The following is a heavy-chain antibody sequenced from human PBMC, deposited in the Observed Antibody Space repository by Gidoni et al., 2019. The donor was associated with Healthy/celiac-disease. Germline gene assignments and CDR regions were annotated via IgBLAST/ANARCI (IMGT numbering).Heavy chain of an antibody. CDR3: ARGTAHPNYYYDSSGYEIDY. V-gene: IGHV3-21*01. Sequence: EVQLVESGGGLVKPGGSLRLSCAASGFTFSSYSMNWVRQAPGKGLEWVSSISSSSSYIYYADSVKGRFTSSRDNAKNSLYLQMNSLRAEDTAVYYCARGTAHPNYYYDSSGYEIDYWGQGTLVTVSS. D-gene: IGHD3-22*01. J-gene: IGHJ4*02. CDR1: GFTFSSYS. CDR2: ISSSSSYI.